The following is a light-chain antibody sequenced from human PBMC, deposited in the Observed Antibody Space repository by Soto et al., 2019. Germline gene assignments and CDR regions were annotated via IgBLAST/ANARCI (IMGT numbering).Light chain of an antibody. J-gene: IGLJ1*01. Sequence: QSVLTQPASGSGAPGEAITIFCTGTSSDVGSYNLVSWYQQHPGKAPKLMIYEVSKRPSGVSNRFSGSKSGNMASLTISGLQAEDEADYYCCSYAGSSTFPYVFGTGTKVTVL. CDR1: SSDVGSYNL. CDR3: CSYAGSSTFPYV. V-gene: IGLV2-23*02. CDR2: EVS.